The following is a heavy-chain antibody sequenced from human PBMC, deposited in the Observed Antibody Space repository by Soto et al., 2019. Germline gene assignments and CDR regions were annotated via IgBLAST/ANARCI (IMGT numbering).Heavy chain of an antibody. J-gene: IGHJ4*02. Sequence: QVQLQESGPGLVKPSETLSLTCTVSGGSISSYYWSWIRQPAGKGLAWIGRIYPSGSTNYNPSLKSRVTMSVDTSKNQFSLKLSSVTAADTAVYYCARDLMPPDYYYDSSTGPGYFDYWGQGTLVTVSS. CDR3: ARDLMPPDYYYDSSTGPGYFDY. V-gene: IGHV4-4*07. D-gene: IGHD3-22*01. CDR1: GGSISSYY. CDR2: IYPSGST.